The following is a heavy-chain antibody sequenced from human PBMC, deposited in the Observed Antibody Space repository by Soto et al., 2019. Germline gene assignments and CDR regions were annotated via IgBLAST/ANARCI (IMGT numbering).Heavy chain of an antibody. CDR1: GFSFSISP. J-gene: IGHJ4*02. CDR2: ISYDGTNK. V-gene: IGHV3-30-3*01. D-gene: IGHD7-27*01. Sequence: GGSLRLSCAASGFSFSISPMHWVRQAPCKWPEWVALISYDGTNKFYADSVKGRFTISRDNSKSTLYLQVDSLRPEDAAVYYCARDPKTSGGQHWAFNYFDSWGQGTLVTVSS. CDR3: ARDPKTSGGQHWAFNYFDS.